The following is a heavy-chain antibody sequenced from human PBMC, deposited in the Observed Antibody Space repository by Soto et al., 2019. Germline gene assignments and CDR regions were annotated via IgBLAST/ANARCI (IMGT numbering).Heavy chain of an antibody. Sequence: GECLKISCNGSGYSFTIYWIGLVLQMPGKGLDWMGIIYPGDSDTRYSPSFQGQVTISADKSISTAYLQWSSLKASDTAMYYCARLDCSSTSCRTYYYYGMDVWGQGTTVTVSS. D-gene: IGHD2-2*01. CDR1: GYSFTIYW. J-gene: IGHJ6*02. CDR3: ARLDCSSTSCRTYYYYGMDV. V-gene: IGHV5-51*01. CDR2: IYPGDSDT.